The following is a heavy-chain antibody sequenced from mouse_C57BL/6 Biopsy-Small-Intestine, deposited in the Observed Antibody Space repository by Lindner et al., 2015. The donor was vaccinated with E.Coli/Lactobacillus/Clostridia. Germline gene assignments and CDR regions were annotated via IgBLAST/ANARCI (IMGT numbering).Heavy chain of an antibody. CDR3: ARKDWDGWYFDV. CDR1: GYTFTSYG. J-gene: IGHJ1*03. D-gene: IGHD4-1*01. CDR2: IYPRSGNT. V-gene: IGHV1-81*01. Sequence: VQLQESGAELARPGASVKLSCKASGYTFTSYGISWVKQRTGQGLEWIGEIYPRSGNTYYNEKFKGKATLTADKSSSTAYMELRGLTSEDSAVYFCARKDWDGWYFDVWGTGTTVTVSS.